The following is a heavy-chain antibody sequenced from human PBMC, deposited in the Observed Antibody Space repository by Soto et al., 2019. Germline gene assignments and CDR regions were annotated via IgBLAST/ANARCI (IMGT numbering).Heavy chain of an antibody. J-gene: IGHJ4*02. V-gene: IGHV1-18*01. D-gene: IGHD1-1*01. CDR1: GYAFTTYG. CDR3: ARGRYGDY. CDR2: ISAHNGNT. Sequence: QVHLVQSGAEVKKPGASVKVSCQGSGYAFTTYGITWVRQAPGQGLEWMGWISAHNGNTNYAQKLQGRVTVTRDISTSTAYMELSSLGYYDTAVYYCARGRYGDYWGQGALVTVSS.